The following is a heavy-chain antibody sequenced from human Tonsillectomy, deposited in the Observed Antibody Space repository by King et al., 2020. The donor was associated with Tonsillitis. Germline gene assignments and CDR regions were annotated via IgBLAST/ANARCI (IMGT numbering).Heavy chain of an antibody. V-gene: IGHV3-33*05. Sequence: VQLVESGGGVVQPGRSLRLSCAASGFTFSNYGMHWVRQAPGKGLEWVAVISYDGSNKYYADSVKGRFTISRDNSKNTLYLQMNSLRAEDTAVYYCARSAYYCDYWGQGTLVTVSS. CDR3: ARSAYYCDY. CDR1: GFTFSNYG. J-gene: IGHJ4*02. D-gene: IGHD3-16*01. CDR2: ISYDGSNK.